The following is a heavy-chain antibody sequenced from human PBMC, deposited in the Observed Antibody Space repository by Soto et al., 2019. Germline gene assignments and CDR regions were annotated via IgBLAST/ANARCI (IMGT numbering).Heavy chain of an antibody. V-gene: IGHV1-69*01. CDR2: IIPIFGTA. CDR1: GGTFSSYA. Sequence: QVQLVQSGAEVKKPGSSVKVSCKASGGTFSSYALSWVRQAPGQGLEWLGGIIPIFGTANYAQKFQGRATITADESTSTAYMELSSLRSEDTAVYYCARNPRCGGDCFNWFDPWGQGTLVTVSS. D-gene: IGHD2-21*02. CDR3: ARNPRCGGDCFNWFDP. J-gene: IGHJ5*02.